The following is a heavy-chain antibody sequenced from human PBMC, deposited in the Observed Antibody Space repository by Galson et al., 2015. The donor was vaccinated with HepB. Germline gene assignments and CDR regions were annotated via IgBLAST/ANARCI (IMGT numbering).Heavy chain of an antibody. Sequence: SLRLSCAASGFTFSSYAMRWVRQAPGKGLEWVSAISGSGGSTYYADSVKGRFTISRDNSKNTLYLQMNSLRAEDTAVYYCAKDFLRGIAVAGVIDYWGQGTLVTVSS. V-gene: IGHV3-23*01. CDR1: GFTFSSYA. D-gene: IGHD6-19*01. CDR3: AKDFLRGIAVAGVIDY. CDR2: ISGSGGST. J-gene: IGHJ4*02.